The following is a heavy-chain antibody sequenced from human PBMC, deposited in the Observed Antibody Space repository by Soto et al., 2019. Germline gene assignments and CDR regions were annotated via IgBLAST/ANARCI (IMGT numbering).Heavy chain of an antibody. J-gene: IGHJ4*02. V-gene: IGHV3-33*01. D-gene: IGHD7-27*01. CDR1: GFVFSSFG. CDR2: IWYDGSNT. CDR3: VRDLLGSGGHFDF. Sequence: QVQLVESGGGVVQPGRSLRLSCAASGFVFSSFGMHWVRQAPGKGLEWVANIWYDGSNTYYADSVKGRFTISRDKSRNTRFLQMNSLRAEDTAVYHCVRDLLGSGGHFDFWGQGILVTVSS.